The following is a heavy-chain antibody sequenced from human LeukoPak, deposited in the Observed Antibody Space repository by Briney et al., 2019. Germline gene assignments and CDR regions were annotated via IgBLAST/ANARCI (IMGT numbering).Heavy chain of an antibody. D-gene: IGHD3-22*01. CDR2: ISAHNGNT. CDR3: ARDTFAMIVLAGKGSFDI. Sequence: PEASVKVSCKASGYTFTGYYLHWVRQAPGQGLEWMGWISAHNGNTNYAQKLQGRVTMTTDTSTSTAYMELRSLRSDDTAVYYCARDTFAMIVLAGKGSFDIWGQGTTVTVSS. V-gene: IGHV1-18*04. CDR1: GYTFTGYY. J-gene: IGHJ3*02.